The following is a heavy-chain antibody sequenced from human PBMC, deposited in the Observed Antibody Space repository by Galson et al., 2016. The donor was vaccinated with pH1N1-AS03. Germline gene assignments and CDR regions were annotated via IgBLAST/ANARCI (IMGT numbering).Heavy chain of an antibody. CDR1: GDTFNDNA. V-gene: IGHV1-3*01. J-gene: IGHJ4*02. Sequence: SVKVSCKASGDTFNDNALHWVRQAPGQSLEWMGWVNLGNSNTKYSQRFQDRVIITMDTSANTAYMELRDLTSEDTAVFYCARPGDKGELRHWGQGTLVTVSS. CDR2: VNLGNSNT. D-gene: IGHD1-26*01. CDR3: ARPGDKGELRH.